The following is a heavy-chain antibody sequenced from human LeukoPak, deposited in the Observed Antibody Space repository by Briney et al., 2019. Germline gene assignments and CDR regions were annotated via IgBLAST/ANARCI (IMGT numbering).Heavy chain of an antibody. J-gene: IGHJ4*02. CDR2: ISAYNGNT. CDR3: ARVAVWGSYRCDY. Sequence: GASVKVSCKASGYTFTSYGISWVRQAPGQGLEWMGWISAYNGNTNYAQKLQGRVTMTTDTSTSTAYMELRSLRSDDTAVYCARVAVWGSYRCDYWGQGTLVTVSS. D-gene: IGHD3-16*02. V-gene: IGHV1-18*01. CDR1: GYTFTSYG.